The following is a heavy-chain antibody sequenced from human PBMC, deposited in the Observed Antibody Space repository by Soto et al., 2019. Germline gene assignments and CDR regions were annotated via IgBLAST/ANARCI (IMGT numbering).Heavy chain of an antibody. CDR2: INAGNGNT. Sequence: GASVKVSCKASGYTFTSYGISWVRQAPGQGLEWMGWINAGNGNTKYSQKFQGRVTITRDTSASTAYMELSSLRSEDTAVYYCARGTVLRFLEWLPPLGYYYYYYMDVWGKGTTVTVSS. V-gene: IGHV1-3*01. CDR1: GYTFTSYG. D-gene: IGHD3-3*01. J-gene: IGHJ6*03. CDR3: ARGTVLRFLEWLPPLGYYYYYYMDV.